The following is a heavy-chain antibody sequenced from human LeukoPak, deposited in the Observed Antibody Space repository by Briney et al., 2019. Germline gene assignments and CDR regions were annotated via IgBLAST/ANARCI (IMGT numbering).Heavy chain of an antibody. D-gene: IGHD4-17*01. J-gene: IGHJ4*02. CDR3: ARGEHYGDFFDS. V-gene: IGHV3-23*01. Sequence: GGSLRLSCAASGFTFSRYGMSWVRQAPGRGLEWVSTISGSGDNTYYADSVKGRFTISRDNSKSTLYLQMNSLRAEDTAVYFCARGEHYGDFFDSWGQGTLVTVSS. CDR1: GFTFSRYG. CDR2: ISGSGDNT.